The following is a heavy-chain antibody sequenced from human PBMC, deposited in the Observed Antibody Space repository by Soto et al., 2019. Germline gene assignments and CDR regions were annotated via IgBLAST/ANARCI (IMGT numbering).Heavy chain of an antibody. CDR2: INPSGGST. CDR1: GYTFTSYY. J-gene: IGHJ4*02. CDR3: ARVFLSGSPWDFDY. D-gene: IGHD1-26*01. V-gene: IGHV1-46*01. Sequence: GASVKVSCKASGYTFTSYYMHWVRQAPGQGLEWMGIINPSGGSTSYAQKFQGRVTMTRDTSMSTVYMELSSLRSDFTAVYYCARVFLSGSPWDFDYWGQGTLVTSPQ.